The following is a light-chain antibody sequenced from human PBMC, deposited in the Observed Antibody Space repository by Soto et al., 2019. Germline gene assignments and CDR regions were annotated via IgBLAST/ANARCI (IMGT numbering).Light chain of an antibody. J-gene: IGLJ2*01. CDR1: SSDVGSYNY. V-gene: IGLV2-8*01. Sequence: QSVLTQPPSASGSPGQSVTISCTGTSSDVGSYNYVCWYQQSPGKAPKLIIYEVTKRPSGVPDRFSGSKSGNTASLTVSGLQAEDEADYYCSSYAGSNNLIFGGGTKLTVL. CDR3: SSYAGSNNLI. CDR2: EVT.